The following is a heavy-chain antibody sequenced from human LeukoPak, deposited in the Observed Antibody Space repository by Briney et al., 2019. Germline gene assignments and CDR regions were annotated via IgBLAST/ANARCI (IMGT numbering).Heavy chain of an antibody. CDR2: ISGSGGST. V-gene: IGHV3-23*01. Sequence: PGGSLRLSCAASGFTFSNYAMIWVRQAPGKGLEWVSGISGSGGSTYYADSVKGRFTISRDNSKNTLYLQMSSLRVEDTAVYYCARDPGGSLGIWFQHWGQGTLVTVSS. CDR3: ARDPGGSLGIWFQH. D-gene: IGHD7-27*01. CDR1: GFTFSNYA. J-gene: IGHJ1*01.